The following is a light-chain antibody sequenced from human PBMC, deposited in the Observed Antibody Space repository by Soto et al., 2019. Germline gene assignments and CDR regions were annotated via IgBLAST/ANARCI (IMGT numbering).Light chain of an antibody. V-gene: IGLV2-14*01. Sequence: QSVLAQPASVSGSPGHSITISFTGTSSDVGNYKYVSWYQQHPGKAPKLMIYEVSNRPSGVSNRFSGSKSGNTASLTISGLQAEDETDYYCFSYTSSGTYVFGTGTKATV. J-gene: IGLJ1*01. CDR1: SSDVGNYKY. CDR2: EVS. CDR3: FSYTSSGTYV.